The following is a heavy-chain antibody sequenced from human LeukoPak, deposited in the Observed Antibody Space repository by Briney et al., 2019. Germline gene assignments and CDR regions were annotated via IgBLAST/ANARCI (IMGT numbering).Heavy chain of an antibody. V-gene: IGHV1-46*01. CDR3: ARERSSSHGYYYYYMDV. J-gene: IGHJ6*03. CDR1: GYTFTSYY. CDR2: INPSGGST. D-gene: IGHD6-6*01. Sequence: ASVKASCKASGYTFTSYYMHWVRQAPGQGLEWMGIINPSGGSTSYAQKFQGRVTMTRDTSTSTVYMELSSLRSEDTAVYYCARERSSSHGYYYYYMDVWGEGTTVTVSS.